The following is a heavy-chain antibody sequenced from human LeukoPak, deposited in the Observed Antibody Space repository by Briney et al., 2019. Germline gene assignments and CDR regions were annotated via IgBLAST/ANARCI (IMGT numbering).Heavy chain of an antibody. V-gene: IGHV4-59*01. Sequence: SETLSLTCTVSGGSISSYYWSWIRQPPGKGLEWIGYINYSGSTNYNPSLKSRVTISVDTSKNQFSLKLSSVTAADTAVYYCARVRGDIVLTDYYYYMDVWGKGTTVTVSS. CDR3: ARVRGDIVLTDYYYYMDV. D-gene: IGHD2-8*01. CDR2: INYSGST. J-gene: IGHJ6*03. CDR1: GGSISSYY.